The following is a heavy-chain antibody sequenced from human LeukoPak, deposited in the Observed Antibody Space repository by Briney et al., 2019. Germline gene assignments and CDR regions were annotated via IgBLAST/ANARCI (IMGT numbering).Heavy chain of an antibody. CDR1: GGSISSSSHY. CDR3: ARGGSGYSYYDH. D-gene: IGHD3-22*01. J-gene: IGHJ5*02. CDR2: IYYSGST. V-gene: IGHV4-39*01. Sequence: SETLSLTCTVSGGSISSSSHYWGWIRQPPGKGLEWIGSIYYSGSTYYNPSLKSRVTISVDTSKNQFSLKLSSVTAADTAVYYCARGGSGYSYYDHWGQGTLVTVSS.